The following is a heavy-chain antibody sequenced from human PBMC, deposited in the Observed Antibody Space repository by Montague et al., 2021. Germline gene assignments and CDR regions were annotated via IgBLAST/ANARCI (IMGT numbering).Heavy chain of an antibody. V-gene: IGHV3-13*04. D-gene: IGHD7-27*01. CDR2: IGTVGDT. CDR1: GFTFSSYD. J-gene: IGHJ3*02. Sequence: SLRLSCAASGFTFSSYDMHWVRQATGKGLEWVSAIGTVGDTFYPASVKGRFTISRENAENYLYLQMNSLRAGDTAVFYCASTGAANAWRAYEIWGLGTMVTVSS. CDR3: ASTGAANAWRAYEI.